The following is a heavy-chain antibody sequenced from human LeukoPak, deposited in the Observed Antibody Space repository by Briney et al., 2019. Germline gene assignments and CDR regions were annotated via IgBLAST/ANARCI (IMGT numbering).Heavy chain of an antibody. CDR1: GYTFTSYY. Sequence: ASAKVSCKASGYTFTSYYMHWVRRAPGQGLEWMGIINPSGGSTSYAQKFQGRVTMTRDTSTSTVYMELSSLRSEDTAVYHCARDLVGATGYWGQGTLVTVSS. V-gene: IGHV1-46*01. CDR3: ARDLVGATGY. CDR2: INPSGGST. D-gene: IGHD1-26*01. J-gene: IGHJ4*02.